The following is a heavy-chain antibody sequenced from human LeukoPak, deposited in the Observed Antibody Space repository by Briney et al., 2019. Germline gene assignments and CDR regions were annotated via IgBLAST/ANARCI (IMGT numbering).Heavy chain of an antibody. Sequence: PGGSLRLSCAASGFTFSSYDMHWVRQATGKGLEWVSAIGTAGDAYYPGSVKGRFTISRENAKNSLYLQMNSLRAGDTAVYYCARGYYYDSSGPDAFDIWGKGTMVTVSS. CDR1: GFTFSSYD. CDR2: IGTAGDA. V-gene: IGHV3-13*01. J-gene: IGHJ3*02. CDR3: ARGYYYDSSGPDAFDI. D-gene: IGHD3-22*01.